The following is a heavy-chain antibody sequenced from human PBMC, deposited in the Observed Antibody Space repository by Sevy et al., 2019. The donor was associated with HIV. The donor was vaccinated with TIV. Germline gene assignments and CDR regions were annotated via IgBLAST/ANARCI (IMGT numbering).Heavy chain of an antibody. CDR3: AIYCLTSTCYSSYEI. CDR2: ISSDGSNE. Sequence: GGSLRLSCAASGFTFRTYGMHWVRQAPGKGPEWVALISSDGSNEYYADSVRDRFTISRDNSKNTLFLQMNSLSPEDTAVYYCAIYCLTSTCYSSYEIWGQGTMVPVSS. J-gene: IGHJ3*02. CDR1: GFTFRTYG. V-gene: IGHV3-30*03. D-gene: IGHD2-2*01.